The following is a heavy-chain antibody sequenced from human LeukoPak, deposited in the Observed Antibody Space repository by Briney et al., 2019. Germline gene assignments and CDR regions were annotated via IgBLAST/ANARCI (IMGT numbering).Heavy chain of an antibody. D-gene: IGHD2-15*01. CDR3: ARGPVVVVAPEYCFDY. Sequence: PGGSLTLSCAASGFTFSSYEMHWVRQAPGKGLEWVSYISSSGSNIYYADSVKGRFTISRDNAKNSVYLQMNSLRAEDTAVYYCARGPVVVVAPEYCFDYWSQGTLVTVSS. J-gene: IGHJ4*02. CDR1: GFTFSSYE. V-gene: IGHV3-48*03. CDR2: ISSSGSNI.